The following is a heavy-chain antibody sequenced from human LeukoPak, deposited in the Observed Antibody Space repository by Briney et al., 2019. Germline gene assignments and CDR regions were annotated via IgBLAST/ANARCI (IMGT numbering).Heavy chain of an antibody. D-gene: IGHD2-15*01. Sequence: PGGSLRLSCAASGFTFGSYNMNWVRQAPGKGLEWVSFISSGSLYIYYADSLKGRFTISRDNAKNSLCLQMNSLRAVDTAVYYCARSGGSRGDAFDIWGQGTMVTVSS. CDR1: GFTFGSYN. J-gene: IGHJ3*02. CDR2: ISSGSLYI. CDR3: ARSGGSRGDAFDI. V-gene: IGHV3-21*01.